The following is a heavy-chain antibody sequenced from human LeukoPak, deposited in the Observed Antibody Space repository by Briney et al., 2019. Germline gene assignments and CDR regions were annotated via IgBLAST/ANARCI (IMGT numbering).Heavy chain of an antibody. D-gene: IGHD1-1*01. CDR1: GGSISTYYW. CDR3: AHTFKNWTPRY. Sequence: TLSLTCTVSGGSISTYYWNWIRQPPGKALEWLALTYWNDDKRYSPSLKSRLTITKDTSKNQVVLTMTNMDPVDTATYYCAHTFKNWTPRYWGQGTLVTVSS. CDR2: TYWNDDK. V-gene: IGHV2-5*01. J-gene: IGHJ4*02.